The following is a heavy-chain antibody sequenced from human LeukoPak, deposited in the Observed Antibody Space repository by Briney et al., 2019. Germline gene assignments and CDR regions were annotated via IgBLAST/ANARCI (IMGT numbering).Heavy chain of an antibody. CDR1: GFTFSTSA. V-gene: IGHV3-23*01. Sequence: GGSLRLSCATSGFTFSTSAMNWVRQAPGKGLEWVSAISGGSINTYYADSVKGRFTISRDDSKSTLYLQMNSLRAEDTAVYYCAKGPVVPAAKYYFDYWGQGTLVTVSS. CDR3: AKGPVVPAAKYYFDY. J-gene: IGHJ4*02. D-gene: IGHD2-2*01. CDR2: ISGGSINT.